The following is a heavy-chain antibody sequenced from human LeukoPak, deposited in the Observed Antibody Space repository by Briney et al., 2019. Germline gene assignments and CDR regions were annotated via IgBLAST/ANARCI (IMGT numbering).Heavy chain of an antibody. CDR1: VGSLRVYY. V-gene: IGHV4-34*01. D-gene: IGHD2-15*01. J-gene: IGHJ4*02. CDR3: ARGWYYFDY. Sequence: SQTLSLTRAVYVGSLRVYYSSSIRPPPGKRLEWIGENSHSGGTKYNTPLSSRVTISVDTSKNTSSLKLSSVTNGDTAVYYCARGWYYFDYWGQGTLVTVSS. CDR2: NSHSGGT.